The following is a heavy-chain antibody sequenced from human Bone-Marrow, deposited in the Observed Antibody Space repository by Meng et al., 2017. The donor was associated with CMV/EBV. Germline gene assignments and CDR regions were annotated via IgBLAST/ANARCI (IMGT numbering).Heavy chain of an antibody. CDR3: ARGPMITMVRGVIGEAFDI. D-gene: IGHD3-10*01. V-gene: IGHV3-30*19. J-gene: IGHJ3*02. Sequence: GESLKISCAASGFTFSSYGMHWVRQAPGKGLEWVAVISYDGSNKYYADSVKGRFTISRDNSKNTLYLQMNSLRAEDTAVYYCARGPMITMVRGVIGEAFDIWGQGTMVTVSS. CDR2: ISYDGSNK. CDR1: GFTFSSYG.